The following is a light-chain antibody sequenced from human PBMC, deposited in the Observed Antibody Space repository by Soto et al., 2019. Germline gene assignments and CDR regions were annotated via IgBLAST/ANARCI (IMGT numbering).Light chain of an antibody. CDR1: QSIDNNH. CDR3: EYYGTSIT. V-gene: IGKV3-20*01. J-gene: IGKJ4*01. Sequence: EIVLTQSPGTLSLSPGEIVTLSCRASQSIDNNHLAWYQQKPGQAPRVLIHGTSNRATGIQDRFSGSGSGTDFTLTFSRLEPEDFAVYYCEYYGTSITFGGGTKVDIK. CDR2: GTS.